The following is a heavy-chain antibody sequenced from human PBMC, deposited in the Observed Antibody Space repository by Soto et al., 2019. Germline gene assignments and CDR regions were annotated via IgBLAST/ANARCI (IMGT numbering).Heavy chain of an antibody. CDR2: INPSSGGT. D-gene: IGHD5-12*01. V-gene: IGHV1-2*04. CDR1: RYTFTGYY. Sequence: ASVKVSCKASRYTFTGYYMHWVRQAPGQGLEWMGWINPSSGGTNYAQKFQGWVTMTRDTSISTAYMELSSVTAADTAIYYCVLATKHNWFDPWGQGTLVTVSS. J-gene: IGHJ5*02. CDR3: VLATKHNWFDP.